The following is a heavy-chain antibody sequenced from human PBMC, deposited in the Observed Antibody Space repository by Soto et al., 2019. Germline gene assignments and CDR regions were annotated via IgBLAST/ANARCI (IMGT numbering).Heavy chain of an antibody. V-gene: IGHV4-59*01. Sequence: PSETLSLTCTFSGGSISSYYWSWIRQPPGKGLEWIGYIYCSGSTNYNPSLKSRVTISVDTSKNQFSLKLSSVTAADTAVYYCARVEYSGYAYHWGQGTLVTVSS. CDR2: IYCSGST. D-gene: IGHD5-12*01. CDR1: GGSISSYY. CDR3: ARVEYSGYAYH. J-gene: IGHJ5*02.